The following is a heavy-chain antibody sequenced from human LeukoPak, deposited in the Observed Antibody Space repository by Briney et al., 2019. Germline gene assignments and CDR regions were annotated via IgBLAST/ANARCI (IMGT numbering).Heavy chain of an antibody. V-gene: IGHV3-20*04. J-gene: IGHJ4*02. CDR3: VRFRGYSSSWYGPKAFDY. Sequence: PGGSLRLSCAASGFTFDDYGMSWVRQAPGKGPEWVSGINWNGGSTGYADSVKGRFTISRDNAKNSLYLQMNSLRAEDTALYYCVRFRGYSSSWYGPKAFDYWGQGTLVTVSS. CDR2: INWNGGST. CDR1: GFTFDDYG. D-gene: IGHD6-13*01.